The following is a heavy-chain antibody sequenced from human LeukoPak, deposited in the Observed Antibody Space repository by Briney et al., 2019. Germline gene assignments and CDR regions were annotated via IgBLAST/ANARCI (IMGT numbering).Heavy chain of an antibody. Sequence: SETLSLTCTVSGGSISSYYWSWIRQPPGKGLEWIGYIYYSGSTYYNPSLRSRVTISVDTSKNQFSLKLSSVTAADTAVYYCARQWGETYSVDPWGQGTLVTVSS. J-gene: IGHJ5*02. D-gene: IGHD1-26*01. CDR3: ARQWGETYSVDP. V-gene: IGHV4-59*01. CDR2: IYYSGST. CDR1: GGSISSYY.